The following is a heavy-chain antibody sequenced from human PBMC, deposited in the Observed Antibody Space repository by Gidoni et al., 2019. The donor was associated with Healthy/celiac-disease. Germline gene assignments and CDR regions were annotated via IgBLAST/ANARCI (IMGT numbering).Heavy chain of an antibody. Sequence: EVQLVESGGGLVQPGGSLRLSCAASGFTVSSNYMSGVRQAPGKGLEWVSVIYSGGSTYYADSVKGRFTISRDNSKNTLYLQMNSLRAEDTAVYYCARSYYYDSSGYWWYFDLWGRGTLVTVSS. V-gene: IGHV3-66*01. D-gene: IGHD3-22*01. CDR3: ARSYYYDSSGYWWYFDL. J-gene: IGHJ2*01. CDR1: GFTVSSNY. CDR2: IYSGGST.